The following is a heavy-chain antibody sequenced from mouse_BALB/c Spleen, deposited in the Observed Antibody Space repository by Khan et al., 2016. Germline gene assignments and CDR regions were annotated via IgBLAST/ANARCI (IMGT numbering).Heavy chain of an antibody. J-gene: IGHJ4*01. Sequence: EVQLQESGPSLVKPSQTLSLTCSVTGDSITSGYWNWIRKFPGNKLEYMGYISYSGSTYYNPSLKSRISITRDTSKNQYYLQLNSVTTEDTATYYGARSMDYDGVYYYAMDYWGQGTSVTVSS. CDR2: ISYSGST. V-gene: IGHV3-8*02. CDR1: GDSITSGY. CDR3: ARSMDYDGVYYYAMDY. D-gene: IGHD2-4*01.